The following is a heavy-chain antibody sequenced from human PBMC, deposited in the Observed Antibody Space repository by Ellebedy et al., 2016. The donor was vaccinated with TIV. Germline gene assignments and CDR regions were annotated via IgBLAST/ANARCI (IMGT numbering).Heavy chain of an antibody. D-gene: IGHD6-19*01. CDR2: LTTGGVT. CDR3: AKDSRRSGWISDY. J-gene: IGHJ4*02. CDR1: GFPFSSSW. V-gene: IGHV3-23*01. Sequence: GESLKISCGASGFPFSSSWMSWVRHAPGKGLEWVSALTTGGVTFYADSVKGRFTISRDSSKNTLYLQMNSLRVEDTAIYFCAKDSRRSGWISDYWGQGTLVTVSS.